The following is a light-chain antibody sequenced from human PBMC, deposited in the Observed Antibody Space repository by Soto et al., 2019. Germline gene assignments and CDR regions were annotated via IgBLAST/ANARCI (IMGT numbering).Light chain of an antibody. J-gene: IGLJ3*02. CDR3: SSYTSSRTWV. Sequence: QSALTQPASVSGSPGQSITISCTGTSSDVGGHNHVSWYQQHPGKAPKLMIYEVSNRPSGVSIRFSGSKSGNTASLTISGLQAEDEDDYYCSSYTSSRTWVFGGGTKLTVL. CDR1: SSDVGGHNH. CDR2: EVS. V-gene: IGLV2-14*01.